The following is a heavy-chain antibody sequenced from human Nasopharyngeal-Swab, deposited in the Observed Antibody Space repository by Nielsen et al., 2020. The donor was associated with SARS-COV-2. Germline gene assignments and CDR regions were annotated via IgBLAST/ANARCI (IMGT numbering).Heavy chain of an antibody. Sequence: WICQPPGKGLEWVAVISYDGSNKYYADSVKGRFTISRDNSKNTLYLQMNSLRAEDTAVYYCAKDKKARGDSSSWTTDYWGQGTLVTVSS. J-gene: IGHJ4*02. D-gene: IGHD6-13*01. V-gene: IGHV3-30*18. CDR2: ISYDGSNK. CDR3: AKDKKARGDSSSWTTDY.